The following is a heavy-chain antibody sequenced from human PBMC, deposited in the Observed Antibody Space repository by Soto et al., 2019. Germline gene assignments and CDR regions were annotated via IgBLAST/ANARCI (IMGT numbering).Heavy chain of an antibody. V-gene: IGHV1-8*01. D-gene: IGHD6-19*01. Sequence: ASVKVSCKASGYTFTSYDINWVRQATGQGLEWMGWMNPNSGNTGYAQKFQGRVTMTRNTSISTAYMELSSLRSEDTAVYYCARNGLSGWAIYYYYYMDVWGKGTTVTVSS. CDR2: MNPNSGNT. CDR1: GYTFTSYD. J-gene: IGHJ6*03. CDR3: ARNGLSGWAIYYYYYMDV.